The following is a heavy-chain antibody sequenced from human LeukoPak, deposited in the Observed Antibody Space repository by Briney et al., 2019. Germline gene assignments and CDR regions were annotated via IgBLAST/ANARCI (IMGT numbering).Heavy chain of an antibody. J-gene: IGHJ4*02. CDR1: GYTFTSYY. D-gene: IGHD3-10*01. CDR2: INPSGGST. CDR3: ARSSNYGSGSYYHFDY. V-gene: IGHV1-46*01. Sequence: GASVKVSCKASGYTFTSYYMHWVRQAPGQGLEWMGIINPSGGSTSYAQKFQGRVTMTRDMSTSTVYMELSSLRSEDTAVYYCARSSNYGSGSYYHFDYWGQGTLVTVSS.